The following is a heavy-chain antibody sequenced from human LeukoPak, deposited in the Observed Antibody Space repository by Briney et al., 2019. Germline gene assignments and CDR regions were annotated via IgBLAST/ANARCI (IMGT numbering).Heavy chain of an antibody. D-gene: IGHD1-20*01. J-gene: IGHJ3*02. V-gene: IGHV4-61*01. CDR2: ISYSGST. Sequence: PSQTLSLTCTVSGGSVNSGSHYWGWIRQPPGKGLEWIGYISYSGSTNYSPSLKSRVTISVDTSKNQFSLKLSSVTAADTAVYYCARGAQPVYNWNDGWIPGAFDIWGQGTMVTVSS. CDR3: ARGAQPVYNWNDGWIPGAFDI. CDR1: GGSVNSGSHY.